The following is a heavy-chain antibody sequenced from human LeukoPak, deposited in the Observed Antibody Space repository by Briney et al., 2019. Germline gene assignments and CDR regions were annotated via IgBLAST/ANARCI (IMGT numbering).Heavy chain of an antibody. Sequence: SETLSLTCTVSGVSISSHYWSWIRQPPGKGLEWIGYIYYSGSTNYNPSLKSRVTISVDTSKNQFSLKLSSVTAADTAVYYCARDREYCSGGSCYSGGAWFDPWGQGTLVTVSS. V-gene: IGHV4-59*11. CDR2: IYYSGST. D-gene: IGHD2-15*01. CDR3: ARDREYCSGGSCYSGGAWFDP. CDR1: GVSISSHY. J-gene: IGHJ5*02.